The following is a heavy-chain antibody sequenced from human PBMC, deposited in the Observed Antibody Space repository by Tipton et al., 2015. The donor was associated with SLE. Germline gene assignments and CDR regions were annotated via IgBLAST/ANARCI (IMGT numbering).Heavy chain of an antibody. J-gene: IGHJ4*01. CDR3: AKVSGFWTGYGGL. CDR2: IYSDTTT. D-gene: IGHD3/OR15-3a*01. Sequence: SLRLSCAASGLTLSTYAMSWVRQAPGKGLEWVSVIYSDTTTFYADSVKGRFTIFRDNSRNTLYLQMNSLRADDTAIYYCAKVSGFWTGYGGLWGHGTLVTVSS. V-gene: IGHV3-23*03. CDR1: GLTLSTYA.